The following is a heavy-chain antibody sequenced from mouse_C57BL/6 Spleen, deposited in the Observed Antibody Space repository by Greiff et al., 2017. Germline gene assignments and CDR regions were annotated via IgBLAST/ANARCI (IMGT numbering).Heavy chain of an antibody. J-gene: IGHJ2*01. CDR1: GYSFTGYF. V-gene: IGHV1-20*01. CDR2: INPYNGDT. D-gene: IGHD2-4*01. Sequence: VQLQQSGPELVKPGDSVKISCKASGYSFTGYFMNWVMQSHGKSLEWIGRINPYNGDTFYNQKFKGKATLTVDKSSSTAHMELRSRTSEDSAVYYCGSGDYDYKAFDYGGQGTTLTLS. CDR3: GSGDYDYKAFDY.